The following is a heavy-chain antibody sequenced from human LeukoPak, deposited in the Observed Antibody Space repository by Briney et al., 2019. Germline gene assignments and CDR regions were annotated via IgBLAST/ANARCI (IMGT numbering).Heavy chain of an antibody. D-gene: IGHD3-3*01. CDR1: GGSISSYY. V-gene: IGHV4-59*01. CDR3: ARGRGLGVVSPYFDY. Sequence: SETLSLTCTVSGGSISSYYWSWIRQPPGKGLEWIGYIYYSGSTNYNPSLKSRVTISVDTSKNQFSLKLSSVTAADTAVYYCARGRGLGVVSPYFDYWGQGTLVTVSS. J-gene: IGHJ4*02. CDR2: IYYSGST.